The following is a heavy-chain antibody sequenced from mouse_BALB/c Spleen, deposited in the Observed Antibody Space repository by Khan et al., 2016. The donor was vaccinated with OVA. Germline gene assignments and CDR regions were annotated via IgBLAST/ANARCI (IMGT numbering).Heavy chain of an antibody. J-gene: IGHJ2*01. V-gene: IGHV2-9*02. CDR1: GFSLTSSG. CDR2: ICAGGST. CDR3: ARLEDI. Sequence: QVQLKQSGADLVAPSQSLSITCTASGFSLTSSGVHWVRQPPGKGLEWLGVICAGGSTNYNSALMSRLSISKDKPNSQVFLKMNSLQTEDTAMYYCARLEDIWGQGTTLTVSS. D-gene: IGHD1-3*01.